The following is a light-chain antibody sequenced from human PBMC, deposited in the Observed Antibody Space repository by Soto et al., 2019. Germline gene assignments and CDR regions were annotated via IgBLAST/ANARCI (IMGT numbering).Light chain of an antibody. V-gene: IGKV3D-15*01. CDR1: QSVSSSY. CDR2: GAS. CDR3: QQYNDWPPT. J-gene: IGKJ1*01. Sequence: PGERVTLSCRASQSVSSSYLTWYQQKPGQAPRLLIYGASTRATGIPARFSGSGSGTEFTLSIGSLQSEDFAVYYCQQYNDWPPTFGQGAKVDIK.